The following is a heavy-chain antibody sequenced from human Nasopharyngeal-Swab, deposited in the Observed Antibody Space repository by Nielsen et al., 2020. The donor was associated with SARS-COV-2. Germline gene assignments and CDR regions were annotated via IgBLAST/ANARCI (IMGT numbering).Heavy chain of an antibody. CDR3: ARGGVAAAGTDY. V-gene: IGHV4-34*01. Sequence: SEILSLTCAVYGGSFSGYYWSWIRQPPGKGLEWIGEINHSGSTNYNPSLKSRVTISVDTSKNQFSLKLSSVTAADTAVYYCARGGVAAAGTDYWGQGTLVTVSS. CDR2: INHSGST. J-gene: IGHJ4*02. D-gene: IGHD6-13*01. CDR1: GGSFSGYY.